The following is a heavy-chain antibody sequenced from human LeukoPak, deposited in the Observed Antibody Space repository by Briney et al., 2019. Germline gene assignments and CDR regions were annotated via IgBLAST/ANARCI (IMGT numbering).Heavy chain of an antibody. CDR2: IIPILGIA. V-gene: IGHV1-69*04. D-gene: IGHD1-26*01. J-gene: IGHJ4*02. Sequence: GSSVKVSCKASGGTFSSYAISWVRQAPGQGLEWMGRIIPILGIANYAKKFQGRVTITADEYTSTAYMELSSLRSEDTAVYYCARHIVGATSVSWDLEYWGQGTLVTVSS. CDR1: GGTFSSYA. CDR3: ARHIVGATSVSWDLEY.